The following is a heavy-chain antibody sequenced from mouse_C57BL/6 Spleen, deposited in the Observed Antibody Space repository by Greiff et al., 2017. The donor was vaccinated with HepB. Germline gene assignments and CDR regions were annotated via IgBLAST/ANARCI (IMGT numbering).Heavy chain of an antibody. D-gene: IGHD1-1*01. J-gene: IGHJ4*01. CDR1: GYSFTGYY. CDR3: ARDYYGSSYGFYAMDY. CDR2: INPSTGGT. Sequence: EVQLQQSGPELVKPGASVKISCKASGYSFTGYYMNWVKQSPEKSLEWIGEINPSTGGTTYNQKFKAKATLTVDKSSSTAYMQLKSLTSGDSAVYYCARDYYGSSYGFYAMDYWGQGTSVTVSS. V-gene: IGHV1-42*01.